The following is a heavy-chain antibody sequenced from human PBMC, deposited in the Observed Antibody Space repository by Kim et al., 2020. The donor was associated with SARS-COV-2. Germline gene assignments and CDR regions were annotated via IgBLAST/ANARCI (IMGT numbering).Heavy chain of an antibody. V-gene: IGHV3-23*01. D-gene: IGHD4-17*01. CDR3: ARDLGCDYGGGDCGY. J-gene: IGHJ4*02. Sequence: DSVKGQFTISRDKSTNTLYLQMNSMRAEGTAVYYCARDLGCDYGGGDCGYWGQGTLVTVS.